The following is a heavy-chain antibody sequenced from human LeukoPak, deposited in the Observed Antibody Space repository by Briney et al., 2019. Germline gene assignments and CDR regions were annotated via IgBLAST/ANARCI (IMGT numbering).Heavy chain of an antibody. CDR2: IYPGDSDT. CDR1: GYSFASYW. J-gene: IGHJ4*02. Sequence: GESLKISCKCSGYSFASYWIAWVRQMPGKGLEWMGIIYPGDSDTRYSLSFQGQVTISADKSISTAYLQWSSLKASDTAIYYCARQWGDCSSTSCYSAYRGQGTLVTVSS. D-gene: IGHD2-2*01. V-gene: IGHV5-51*01. CDR3: ARQWGDCSSTSCYSAY.